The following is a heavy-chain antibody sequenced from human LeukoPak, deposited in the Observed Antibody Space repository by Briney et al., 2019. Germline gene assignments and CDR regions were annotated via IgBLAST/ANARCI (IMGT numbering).Heavy chain of an antibody. CDR3: ARAVRDSSGYSDFDY. D-gene: IGHD3-22*01. CDR1: GFTFSSYW. J-gene: IGHJ4*02. Sequence: GGSLRLSCAASGFTFSSYWMHWVRQAPGKGLVWVSRINSDGSSTSYADSVKGRFTISRDNAKNTLYLQMNSLRAEDTAVYYCARAVRDSSGYSDFDYWGQGTLDTVSS. CDR2: INSDGSST. V-gene: IGHV3-74*01.